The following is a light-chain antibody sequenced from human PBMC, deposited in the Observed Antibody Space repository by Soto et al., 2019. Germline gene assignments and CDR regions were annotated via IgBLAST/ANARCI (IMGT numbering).Light chain of an antibody. J-gene: IGKJ1*01. Sequence: DIQMTQSPSSVSASVGDSVTMTCRASQGISSWLVWYQQKPGKAPKLLIYAASSLQSGVPSRFSGSGSGTDFTLTISGLQPEDLATYYCQQANSFPWTFGQGTKVDIK. CDR2: AAS. V-gene: IGKV1-12*01. CDR1: QGISSW. CDR3: QQANSFPWT.